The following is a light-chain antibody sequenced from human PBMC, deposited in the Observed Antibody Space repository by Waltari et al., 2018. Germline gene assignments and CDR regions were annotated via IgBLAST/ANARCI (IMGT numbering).Light chain of an antibody. CDR2: MAS. Sequence: DIQMTQSPSTLSASVGDRVTISCRPSQNVGTWLAWYQQKPGKAPKLLIYMASSLESGVPSRFSGSGSGTEFTLTISSLQPDDFATYSCQQYSSFSTFGQGTKV. CDR3: QQYSSFST. V-gene: IGKV1-5*03. CDR1: QNVGTW. J-gene: IGKJ2*01.